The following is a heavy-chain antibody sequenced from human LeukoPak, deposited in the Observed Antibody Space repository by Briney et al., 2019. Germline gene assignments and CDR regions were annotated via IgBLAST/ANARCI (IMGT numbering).Heavy chain of an antibody. D-gene: IGHD3/OR15-3a*01. CDR3: ANLTDFYP. CDR1: GLSVSTNY. Sequence: GGSLRLSCAASGLSVSTNYMMWVRQAPGKGLECVSILYSSGSAYYADSVKGRFIISRDNSENTLYLQMNSLGAEDTAVYYCANLTDFYPWGRGTLVSVSS. J-gene: IGHJ2*01. V-gene: IGHV3-53*01. CDR2: LYSSGSA.